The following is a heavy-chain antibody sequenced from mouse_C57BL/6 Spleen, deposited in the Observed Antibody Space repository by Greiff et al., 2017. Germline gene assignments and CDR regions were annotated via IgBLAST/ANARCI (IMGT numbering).Heavy chain of an antibody. CDR2: INPNNGGT. J-gene: IGHJ1*03. D-gene: IGHD2-4*01. CDR1: GYTFTDYN. CDR3: ARDYEFSYWYFDV. V-gene: IGHV1-22*01. Sequence: VQLQQSGPELVKPGASVTMSCKASGYTFTDYNMHWVKQSHGKSLEWIGYINPNNGGTSYNQKFKGKATLTVNKSSSTAYMELRSLTSEDSAVYYCARDYEFSYWYFDVWGTGTTVTVSS.